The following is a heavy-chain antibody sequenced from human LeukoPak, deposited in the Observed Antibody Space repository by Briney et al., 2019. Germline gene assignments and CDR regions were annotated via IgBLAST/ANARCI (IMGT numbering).Heavy chain of an antibody. CDR2: ISISGSTI. Sequence: GGSLRLSCAASGFTFSDYYMSSIRQAPGKGLEWVSYISISGSTIYYADSVKGRFTISRDNAKNSLYLQMNSLRAEDTAVYYCARSYCSSTSCYDWYFDLWGRGTLVTVSS. CDR3: ARSYCSSTSCYDWYFDL. J-gene: IGHJ2*01. V-gene: IGHV3-11*01. D-gene: IGHD2-2*01. CDR1: GFTFSDYY.